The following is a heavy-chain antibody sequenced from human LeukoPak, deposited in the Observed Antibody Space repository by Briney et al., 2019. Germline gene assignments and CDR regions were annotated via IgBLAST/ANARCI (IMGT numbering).Heavy chain of an antibody. D-gene: IGHD2-15*01. CDR3: ARVGCSSSSCYNWFDP. Sequence: SETLSLTCAVYGGSFNGYYWSWIRQPPGKGLEWIGEINHSGSTNYNPSLKSRVTISVDTSKNQFSLKLSSVTAADTAVYYCARVGCSSSSCYNWFDPWGQGTLVTVSS. CDR1: GGSFNGYY. V-gene: IGHV4-34*01. J-gene: IGHJ5*02. CDR2: INHSGST.